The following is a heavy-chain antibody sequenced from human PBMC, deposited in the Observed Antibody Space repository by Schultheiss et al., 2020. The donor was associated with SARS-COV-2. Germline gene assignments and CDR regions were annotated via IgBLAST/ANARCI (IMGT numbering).Heavy chain of an antibody. Sequence: SCTASGVSLSDYSMTWVRQAPGKGLEWLAYIHSSLTPTFYADSVKGRFTISKDNAKNSLYLQMNRLTDEDTAVYYCAREKQLWINEVMDYWGQGTLVTVSS. CDR3: AREKQLWINEVMDY. J-gene: IGHJ4*02. D-gene: IGHD5-18*01. CDR1: GVSLSDYS. CDR2: IHSSLTPT. V-gene: IGHV3-48*02.